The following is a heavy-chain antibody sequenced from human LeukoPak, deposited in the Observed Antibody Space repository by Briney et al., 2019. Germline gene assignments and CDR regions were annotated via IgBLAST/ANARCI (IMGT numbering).Heavy chain of an antibody. V-gene: IGHV4-59*01. CDR1: GGSISSYY. Sequence: PSGTLSLTCTVSGGSISSYYWSWIRQPPGKGLEWIGYIYYSGSTNYNPSLKSRVTISVDTSKNQFSLKLSSVTAADTAVYYCARNSGYSSSWYYYYGMDVWGQGTTVTVSS. D-gene: IGHD6-13*01. J-gene: IGHJ6*02. CDR2: IYYSGST. CDR3: ARNSGYSSSWYYYYGMDV.